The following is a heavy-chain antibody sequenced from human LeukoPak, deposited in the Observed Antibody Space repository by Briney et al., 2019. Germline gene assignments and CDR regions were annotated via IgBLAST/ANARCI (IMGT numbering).Heavy chain of an antibody. D-gene: IGHD2-8*02. CDR3: ASDLVY. CDR1: GFTFNNYG. J-gene: IGHJ4*02. CDR2: ISYDGSNN. V-gene: IGHV3-30*03. Sequence: GRSLRLSCAASGFTFNNYGMHWVRQAPGKGLEWVAVISYDGSNNYYADSVKGRFTISRDNSKNTVYLQMNSLRAEDTAVYYCASDLVYWGQGTLVTVSS.